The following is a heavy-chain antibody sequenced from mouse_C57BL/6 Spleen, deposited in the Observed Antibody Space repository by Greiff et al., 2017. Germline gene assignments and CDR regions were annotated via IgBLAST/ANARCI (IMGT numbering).Heavy chain of an antibody. CDR1: GFTFSDYY. D-gene: IGHD2-5*01. V-gene: IGHV5-16*01. J-gene: IGHJ2*01. CDR2: INYDGSST. CDR3: AREEGYSNLDY. Sequence: EVNLVESEGGLVQPGSSMKLSCTASGFTFSDYYMAWVRQVPEKGLEWVANINYDGSSTYYLDSLKSRFIISRDNAKNILYLQMSSLKSEDTATYYWAREEGYSNLDYWGQGTTLTVSS.